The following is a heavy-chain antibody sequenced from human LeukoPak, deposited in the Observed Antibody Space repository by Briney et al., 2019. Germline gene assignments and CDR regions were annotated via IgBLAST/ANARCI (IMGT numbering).Heavy chain of an antibody. J-gene: IGHJ6*02. V-gene: IGHV3-15*01. Sequence: GGSLRLSCAASGFTFSNAWMSWVRQAPGKGLEWVGRIKSKTDGCTTDYAAPVKGRFTISRDDSKNTLYLQMNSLKTEDTAVYYCATEYVATSSGWYPYYYYGMDVWGQGTTVTVSS. CDR3: ATEYVATSSGWYPYYYYGMDV. CDR2: IKSKTDGCTT. D-gene: IGHD6-19*01. CDR1: GFTFSNAW.